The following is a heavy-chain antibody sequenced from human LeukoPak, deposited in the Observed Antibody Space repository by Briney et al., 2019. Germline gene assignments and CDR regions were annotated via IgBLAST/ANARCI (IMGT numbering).Heavy chain of an antibody. D-gene: IGHD1-26*01. CDR1: GFTFCSYN. CDR3: ARERPVGATPFDF. V-gene: IGHV3-48*02. CDR2: ISTSSGTI. Sequence: QTGGPLRLSCAASGFTFCSYNMNWVPEAPGKGLEGVSYISTSSGTINYADSVKGRFTISRDNAKNSLYLQMNSLGDEDTAVYFCARERPVGATPFDFWGQGTLVTVSS. J-gene: IGHJ4*02.